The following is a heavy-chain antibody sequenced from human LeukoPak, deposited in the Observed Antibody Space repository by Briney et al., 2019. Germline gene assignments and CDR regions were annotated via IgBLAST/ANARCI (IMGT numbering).Heavy chain of an antibody. D-gene: IGHD3-22*01. CDR3: GDSSGPIGAFDI. CDR2: IYYTGNT. J-gene: IGHJ3*02. CDR1: GDSITGYY. Sequence: SETLSLTCSVSGDSITGYYWGWIRQPPGKGLEWIGNIYYTGNTYYNPSLKSRVTISVDTSKNQFSLKLSSVTAADTAVYYCGDSSGPIGAFDIWGQGTMVTVSS. V-gene: IGHV4-38-2*02.